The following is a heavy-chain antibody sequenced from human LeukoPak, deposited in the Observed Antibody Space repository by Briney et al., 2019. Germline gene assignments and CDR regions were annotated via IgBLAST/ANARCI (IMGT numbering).Heavy chain of an antibody. CDR3: AKGFDYYGSGSTDY. CDR1: GFTFSSYA. J-gene: IGHJ4*02. Sequence: GGSLRLSCAASGFTFSSYAMSWVRQAPGKGLEWVSAISGSGGSTYYADSVKGRFTISRDNSKNTLYLQMNSLRAEDTAVYYCAKGFDYYGSGSTDYWGQGTLVTVSS. CDR2: ISGSGGST. V-gene: IGHV3-23*01. D-gene: IGHD3-10*01.